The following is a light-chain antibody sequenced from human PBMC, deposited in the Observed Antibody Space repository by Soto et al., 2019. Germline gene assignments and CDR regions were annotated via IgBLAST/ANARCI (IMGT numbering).Light chain of an antibody. V-gene: IGKV3-20*01. CDR3: QQYGSSPMT. CDR1: QSVSSDY. Sequence: EIVLTQSPGTLSLSPGERATLSCRDSQSVSSDYLAWYQQKPGQSPRLLVYGVSSRATGIPDRFSGSGSGTAFTLTISRLEPEDLAVYYCQQYGSSPMTFGQGTKVEIQ. J-gene: IGKJ1*01. CDR2: GVS.